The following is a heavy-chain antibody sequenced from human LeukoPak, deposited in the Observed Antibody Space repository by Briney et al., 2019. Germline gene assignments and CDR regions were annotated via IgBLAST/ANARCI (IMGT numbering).Heavy chain of an antibody. D-gene: IGHD3-22*01. Sequence: GGSLRLSCAVAGFTFSSYEMNWVRQPPGEGLEWVLYIRSSGSTIYYADSVKGRFTISRGNAKHSLYLQMNSLRAEDTAVYYCARGRQDSSGIFDYWGQGTLVTVSS. CDR3: ARGRQDSSGIFDY. CDR2: IRSSGSTI. V-gene: IGHV3-48*03. CDR1: GFTFSSYE. J-gene: IGHJ4*02.